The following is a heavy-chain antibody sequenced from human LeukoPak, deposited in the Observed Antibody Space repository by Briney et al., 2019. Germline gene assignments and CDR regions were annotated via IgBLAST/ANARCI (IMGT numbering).Heavy chain of an antibody. Sequence: PGGSLRLSCAVSGFTFSNYAMNWVRQAPGKGLEWVSSISSSSSYIYYADSVKGRFTISKDNAKNSLYLQMNSLRAEDTAVYYCARVAYSSSWYWSNWFDPWGQGTLVTVSS. CDR2: ISSSSSYI. CDR3: ARVAYSSSWYWSNWFDP. CDR1: GFTFSNYA. J-gene: IGHJ5*02. D-gene: IGHD6-13*01. V-gene: IGHV3-21*01.